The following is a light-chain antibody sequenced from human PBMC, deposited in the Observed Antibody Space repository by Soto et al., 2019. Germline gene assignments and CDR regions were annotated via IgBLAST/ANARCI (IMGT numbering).Light chain of an antibody. CDR1: SGSIASNY. CDR3: QSYDNNSQGV. CDR2: GDN. Sequence: NFMLTQPHSVSESPGKTVTISCTRSSGSIASNYVQWYQQRPGSAPTTVIYGDNQRPSGVPYRFSGSIDSSSNSASLTISGLKTEDEADYYCQSYDNNSQGVFGGGTKLTVL. J-gene: IGLJ3*02. V-gene: IGLV6-57*03.